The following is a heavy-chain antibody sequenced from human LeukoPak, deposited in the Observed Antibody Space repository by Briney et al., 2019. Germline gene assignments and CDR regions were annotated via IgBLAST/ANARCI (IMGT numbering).Heavy chain of an antibody. CDR2: IYTSGST. Sequence: SETLSLTCTVSGGSISSYYWSWLRQPAGKGLEWIGRIYTSGSTNYNPSLKSRVTMSVDTSKNQFSLKMSSVTAADTAVYYCARQRYSTYWFDPWGQGTLVTVSS. CDR3: ARQRYSTYWFDP. V-gene: IGHV4-4*07. J-gene: IGHJ5*02. CDR1: GGSISSYY. D-gene: IGHD6-13*01.